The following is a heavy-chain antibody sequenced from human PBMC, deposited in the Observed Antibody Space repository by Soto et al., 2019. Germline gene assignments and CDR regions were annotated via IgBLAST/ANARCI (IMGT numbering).Heavy chain of an antibody. CDR2: ISAYNGNT. J-gene: IGHJ6*02. CDR3: AIDFKSPWYCGGDCYSYYYYYGMDV. V-gene: IGHV1-18*01. Sequence: ASVKVSCKASGYTFTSYGISWVRQAPGQGLEWMGWISAYNGNTNYAQKLQGRVTMTTDTSTSTAYMELRSLRSDDTAVYYCAIDFKSPWYCGGDCYSYYYYYGMDVWGQGTTVTVSS. CDR1: GYTFTSYG. D-gene: IGHD2-21*02.